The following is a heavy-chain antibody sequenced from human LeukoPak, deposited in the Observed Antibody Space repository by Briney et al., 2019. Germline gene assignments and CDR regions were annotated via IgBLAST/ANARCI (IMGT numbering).Heavy chain of an antibody. CDR2: LSGSGGAT. CDR1: EFTFSRFA. V-gene: IGHV3-23*01. J-gene: IGHJ6*03. CDR3: AKHLGSHSFLFYYMGV. Sequence: TGGSLRLSCEASEFTFSRFAMSWIRQPPGTGLEWVSTLSGSGGATYYADSVKGRFTTSRDNSKDTLYLQMDNLRADDTAVYYCAKHLGSHSFLFYYMGVWGKGTSVIVSS. D-gene: IGHD2-21*01.